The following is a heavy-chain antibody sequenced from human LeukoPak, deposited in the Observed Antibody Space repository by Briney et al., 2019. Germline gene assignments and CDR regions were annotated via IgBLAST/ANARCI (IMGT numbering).Heavy chain of an antibody. D-gene: IGHD5-12*01. CDR1: GFTFRSYS. V-gene: IGHV3-21*01. J-gene: IGHJ2*01. Sequence: GGSLRLSCAASGFTFRSYSMSWVRQTPGKGLEWVSSISSSSSYIYYADSMKGRFTISRDNAKNSLYLQMNSLRAEGTAVYYCARSDTVATLVFTDWYFDLWGRGTLVTVSS. CDR2: ISSSSSYI. CDR3: ARSDTVATLVFTDWYFDL.